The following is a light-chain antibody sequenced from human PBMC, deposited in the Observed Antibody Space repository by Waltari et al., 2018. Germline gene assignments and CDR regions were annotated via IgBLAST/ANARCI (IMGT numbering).Light chain of an antibody. Sequence: EIVLTQSPATLSLSPGERATLSCRASQRVSSYLAWYQQKPGQAPRLLIYEASNRATGVPARFSGSGSGTDFTLTISSLEPEDFAVYYCQQRSNWPGFTFGPGTKVDIK. V-gene: IGKV3-11*01. J-gene: IGKJ3*01. CDR2: EAS. CDR3: QQRSNWPGFT. CDR1: QRVSSY.